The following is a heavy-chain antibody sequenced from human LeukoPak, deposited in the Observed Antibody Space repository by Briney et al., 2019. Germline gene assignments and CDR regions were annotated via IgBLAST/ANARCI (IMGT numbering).Heavy chain of an antibody. V-gene: IGHV1-69*08. D-gene: IGHD3-10*01. J-gene: IGHJ4*02. CDR3: ACVTLLRGVNGPFDY. CDR2: IIPILGTA. CDR1: GGTFRKYI. Sequence: SVKVSCKAYGGTFRKYIISWVRQAPGQGPEWMGGIIPILGTANYAQNFQGRVTITADISTSTAYMEASSLRAEDTAVYFCACVTLLRGVNGPFDYWGQGTLVTVSS.